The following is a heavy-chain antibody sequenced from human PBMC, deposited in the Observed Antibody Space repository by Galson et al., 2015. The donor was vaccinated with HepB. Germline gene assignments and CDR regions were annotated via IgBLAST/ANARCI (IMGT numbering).Heavy chain of an antibody. V-gene: IGHV5-51*01. J-gene: IGHJ3*02. CDR3: ARHRYCSSAGCPSGLVAFDI. Sequence: QSGAEVKKPGESLKISCKGSGYSFTSYWIGWVRQMPGKGLEWMGIIYPGDSDIRYSPSFQGQVTISADKSISTAYLQWSSLKASDTAMYYCARHRYCSSAGCPSGLVAFDIWGQGTMVTVSS. D-gene: IGHD2-2*01. CDR2: IYPGDSDI. CDR1: GYSFTSYW.